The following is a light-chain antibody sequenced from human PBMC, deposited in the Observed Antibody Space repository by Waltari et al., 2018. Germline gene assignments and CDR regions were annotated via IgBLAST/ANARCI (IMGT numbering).Light chain of an antibody. V-gene: IGKV3-20*01. J-gene: IGKJ3*01. Sequence: LTQSPGTLSLSPGERATLSCRASQYVSSTYLAWYQQKPGQAPRLLIYAASSRATGIPDRFSGSGSGTDFSLTISRLEPEDLAVYYCHQYGTSPQTFGPGTKVDIK. CDR2: AAS. CDR3: HQYGTSPQT. CDR1: QYVSSTY.